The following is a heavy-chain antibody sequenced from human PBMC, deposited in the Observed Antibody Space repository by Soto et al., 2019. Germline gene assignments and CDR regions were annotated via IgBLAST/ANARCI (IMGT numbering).Heavy chain of an antibody. CDR1: GFTVSSNY. D-gene: IGHD3-3*02. CDR3: SRANEGPRIFGVVHMEF. V-gene: IGHV3-53*01. Sequence: GSLRLSCAASGFTVSSNYMSWVRQTTGKGLEWVSVIYSGGSTYYADSVKGRFTISRDNSKNTLYLQMNSLRAEDTAVYYWSRANEGPRIFGVVHMEFGGQGTTVPVSS. J-gene: IGHJ6*02. CDR2: IYSGGST.